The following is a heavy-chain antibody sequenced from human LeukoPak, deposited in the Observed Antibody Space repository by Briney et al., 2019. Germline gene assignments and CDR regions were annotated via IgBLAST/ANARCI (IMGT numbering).Heavy chain of an antibody. D-gene: IGHD6-19*01. Sequence: SETLSLTCTVSGGSISSGSYYWSWIRQPAGKGLEWIGRIYTSGSTNYNPSLKSRVTISVDTSKNQFSLKLSSVTAADTAVYYCARDYSSGWYALDPWGQGTLVTVSS. CDR1: GGSISSGSYY. J-gene: IGHJ5*02. CDR3: ARDYSSGWYALDP. CDR2: IYTSGST. V-gene: IGHV4-61*02.